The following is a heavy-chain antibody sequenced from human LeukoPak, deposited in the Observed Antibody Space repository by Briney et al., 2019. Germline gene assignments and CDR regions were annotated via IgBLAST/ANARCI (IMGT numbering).Heavy chain of an antibody. CDR1: GFTFSSYA. J-gene: IGHJ5*02. V-gene: IGHV3-23*01. Sequence: GGSLRLSCAASGFTFSSYAMSWVRQAPGNGLEWVSAISGSGGSTYYADSVKGRFTISRDNSKNTLYLQMNSLRAEDTAVYYCAKDPYSSGWLNWFDPWGQGTLVTVSS. CDR3: AKDPYSSGWLNWFDP. CDR2: ISGSGGST. D-gene: IGHD6-19*01.